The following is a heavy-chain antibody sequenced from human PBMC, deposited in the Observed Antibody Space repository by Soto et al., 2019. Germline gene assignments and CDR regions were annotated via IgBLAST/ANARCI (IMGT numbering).Heavy chain of an antibody. Sequence: SETLSLTCTVSGDSMSSSGYYWFWIRHPPGKGLEWIGSINYSGNTYYNPSLKSRVTISVDTSKSQFSLKLGSVTAADTAVYYCARLDFRYCSSITCTDFDSWGQGTLVTVSS. D-gene: IGHD2-2*01. V-gene: IGHV4-39*01. CDR3: ARLDFRYCSSITCTDFDS. CDR2: INYSGNT. J-gene: IGHJ4*02. CDR1: GDSMSSSGYY.